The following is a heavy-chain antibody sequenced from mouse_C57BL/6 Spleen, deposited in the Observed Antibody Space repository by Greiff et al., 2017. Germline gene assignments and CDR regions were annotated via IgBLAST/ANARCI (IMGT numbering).Heavy chain of an antibody. Sequence: QVQLQQPGAELVRPGSSVKLSCKASGYTFTSYWMDWVKQRPGQGLEWIGNIYPSDSETHYNQKFKDKATLTVDKSSSTAYMQLSSLTSEDSAVYYCASSGDGYYVRDVWGTGTTVTVSS. CDR1: GYTFTSYW. V-gene: IGHV1-61*01. CDR3: ASSGDGYYVRDV. D-gene: IGHD2-3*01. CDR2: IYPSDSET. J-gene: IGHJ1*03.